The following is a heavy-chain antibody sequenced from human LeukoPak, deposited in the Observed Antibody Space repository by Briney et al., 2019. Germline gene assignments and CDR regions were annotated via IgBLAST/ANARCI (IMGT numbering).Heavy chain of an antibody. CDR2: ISGSGGST. V-gene: IGHV3-23*01. CDR3: ARDSSSFDYFDY. J-gene: IGHJ4*02. CDR1: GFTFSSYA. D-gene: IGHD2/OR15-2a*01. Sequence: GGSLRLSCAASGFTFSSYAMSWVRQAPGKGLEWVSAISGSGGSTYYADSVKGRFTISRDNSKNTLYLQMNSLRAEDTAVYYCARDSSSFDYFDYWGQGTLVTVSS.